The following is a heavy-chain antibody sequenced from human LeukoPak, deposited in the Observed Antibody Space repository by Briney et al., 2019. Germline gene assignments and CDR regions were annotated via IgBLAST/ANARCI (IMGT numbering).Heavy chain of an antibody. CDR2: INDGVT. CDR1: GFTFNSYA. Sequence: GGSLRLSCAASGFTFNSYAMSWVRQAPGRGLEWVSIINDGVTYYASSVKGRFTISRDNSKNTLYLQMNSLRAEDTALYYCAKAIGVDGDYAGVLENWGQGTLVTVSS. D-gene: IGHD4-17*01. V-gene: IGHV3-23*01. J-gene: IGHJ4*02. CDR3: AKAIGVDGDYAGVLEN.